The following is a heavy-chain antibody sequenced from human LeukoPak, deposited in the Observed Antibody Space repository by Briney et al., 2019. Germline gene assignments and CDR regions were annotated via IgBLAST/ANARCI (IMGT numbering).Heavy chain of an antibody. CDR1: GGTFSSYA. CDR2: IIPIFGTA. D-gene: IGHD5-12*01. J-gene: IGHJ4*02. CDR3: VLDGGYETMFY. Sequence: GASVKVSCKASGGTFSSYAISWVRQAPGQGLEWMGRIIPIFGTANYAQKFQGRVTITTDESTSTAYMELSSLRSEDTAVYYCVLDGGYETMFYWGQGTLVTVSS. V-gene: IGHV1-69*05.